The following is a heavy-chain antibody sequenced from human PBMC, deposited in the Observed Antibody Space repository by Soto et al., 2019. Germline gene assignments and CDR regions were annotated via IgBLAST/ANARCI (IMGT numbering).Heavy chain of an antibody. J-gene: IGHJ6*02. V-gene: IGHV4-59*01. CDR2: SFYSGST. CDR1: GGSISSYY. D-gene: IGHD3-9*01. Sequence: SETLSLTCTVSGGSISSYYWSWIRQPPGKGLEWIGYSFYSGSTKYNPSLKSRATISVDTSKTHFSLNLSSVTAADTAVYYCETDHGRYDSGMDVWGQGTTVTVSS. CDR3: ETDHGRYDSGMDV.